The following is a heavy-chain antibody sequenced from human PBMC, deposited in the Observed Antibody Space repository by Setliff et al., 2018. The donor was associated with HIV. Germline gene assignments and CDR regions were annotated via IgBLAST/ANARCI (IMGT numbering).Heavy chain of an antibody. Sequence: NPSETLSLTCNVSGGSINTYYWTWARRPPGKGLEWIGHVDYSGSPNFSPPLKSRATMSLDASKQQFSLNVKSVTAADSAVYYCARMTYGSGAFYDGGLGWDYYYYMDVWGKGITVTVSS. CDR2: VDYSGSP. V-gene: IGHV4-59*01. CDR1: GGSINTYY. CDR3: ARMTYGSGAFYDGGLGWDYYYYMDV. D-gene: IGHD3-10*01. J-gene: IGHJ6*03.